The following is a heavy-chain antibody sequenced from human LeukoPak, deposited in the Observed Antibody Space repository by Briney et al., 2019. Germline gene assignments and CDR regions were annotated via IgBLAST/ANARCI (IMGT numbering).Heavy chain of an antibody. CDR2: ISGRGAST. CDR1: GFTFSNSA. D-gene: IGHD6-13*01. J-gene: IGHJ6*03. V-gene: IGHV3-23*01. CDR3: ARDSSSWYGSDYYMDV. Sequence: GGSLRLSCAASGFTFSNSAMSWVRQAPGKGLEWVSGISGRGASTYYADSVKGRFTISRDNSKNTLYLQMNSLRAEDTAVYYCARDSSSWYGSDYYMDVWGKGTTVTVSS.